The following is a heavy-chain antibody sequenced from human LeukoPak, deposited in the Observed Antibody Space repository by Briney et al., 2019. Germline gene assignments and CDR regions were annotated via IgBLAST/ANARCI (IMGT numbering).Heavy chain of an antibody. CDR1: GGSFSGYY. CDR3: ARERAGL. Sequence: SETLSLTCAVYGGSFSGYYWSWIRQPPGKGLEWVGEINHSGSTNYNPSLKSRVTISVDTSKNQFSLKLSSVTAADTAVYYCARERAGLWGQGTLVTVSS. V-gene: IGHV4-34*01. CDR2: INHSGST. D-gene: IGHD6-19*01. J-gene: IGHJ4*02.